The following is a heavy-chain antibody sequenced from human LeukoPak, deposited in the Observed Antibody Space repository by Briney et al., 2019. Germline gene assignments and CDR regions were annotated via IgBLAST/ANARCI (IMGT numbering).Heavy chain of an antibody. CDR2: INSDGSST. CDR1: GFTFSTYW. D-gene: IGHD6-19*01. CDR3: AKDIGSGWSFDY. V-gene: IGHV3-74*01. J-gene: IGHJ4*02. Sequence: GGSLRLSCAASGFTFSTYWMHWVRQAPGKGLVWVSRINSDGSSTSYADSVKGRFTISRDNAKNTLYLQMNSLRPEDTAVYYCAKDIGSGWSFDYWGQGTLVTVSS.